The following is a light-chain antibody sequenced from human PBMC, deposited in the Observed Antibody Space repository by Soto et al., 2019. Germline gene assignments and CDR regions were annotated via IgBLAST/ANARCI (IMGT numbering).Light chain of an antibody. J-gene: IGLJ3*02. CDR2: DDN. CDR3: AAWDDSLNAVV. Sequence: QSVLTQPPSVSAAPGQKVTISCSGSSSNIGGNSVSWYQQLPGTAPKLLIYDDNKRPSGIPDRFPGSKSGTSASLAISGLQSEDEADYSCAAWDDSLNAVVFGGGTQLTVL. V-gene: IGLV1-51*01. CDR1: SSNIGGNS.